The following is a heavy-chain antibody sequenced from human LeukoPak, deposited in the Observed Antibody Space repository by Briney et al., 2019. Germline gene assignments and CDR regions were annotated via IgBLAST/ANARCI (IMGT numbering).Heavy chain of an antibody. CDR1: GGSISSSNW. CDR3: SRLLPSSHHFFDS. Sequence: ETLSLTCAVSGGSISSSNWWSWVRQAPGKGLEWVSVIYGGGDTYYADSVRGRFTISRDNFENTLFLQMDSLRAEDTAVYYCSRLLPSSHHFFDSWGQGALVTVSS. J-gene: IGHJ4*02. D-gene: IGHD6-6*01. V-gene: IGHV3-53*01. CDR2: IYGGGDT.